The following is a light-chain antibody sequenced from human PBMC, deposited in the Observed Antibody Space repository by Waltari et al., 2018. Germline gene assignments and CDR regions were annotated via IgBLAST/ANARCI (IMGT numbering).Light chain of an antibody. J-gene: IGLJ1*01. Sequence: QSALTQPASVSGSPGQSITISCTGTSRDVGGYDYVSWYQQHPGKAPKLMIYDVNNRPSGVSNRFSGSKSGNTASLTISGLQAEDEADYYCSSYTSSSTLDYVFGTGTKVTVL. V-gene: IGLV2-14*01. CDR3: SSYTSSSTLDYV. CDR1: SRDVGGYDY. CDR2: DVN.